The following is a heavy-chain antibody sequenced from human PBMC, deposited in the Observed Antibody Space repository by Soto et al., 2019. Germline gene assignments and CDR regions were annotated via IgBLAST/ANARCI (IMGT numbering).Heavy chain of an antibody. CDR3: ARGVTMIVVVPWFDP. Sequence: QVPLQQWGAGLLKPSETLSLTCAVYGGSFSGYYWSWIRQPPGKGLEGVGEINHSGSTNYNPSLKGRVTISVDTSKNQFSLKLSSVTAADTAVYYCARGVTMIVVVPWFDPWGQGTLVTVSS. V-gene: IGHV4-34*01. CDR2: INHSGST. CDR1: GGSFSGYY. J-gene: IGHJ5*02. D-gene: IGHD3-22*01.